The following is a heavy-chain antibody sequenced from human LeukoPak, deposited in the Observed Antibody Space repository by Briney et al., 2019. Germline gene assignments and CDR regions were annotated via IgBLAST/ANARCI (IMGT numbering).Heavy chain of an antibody. CDR3: ARGGAARPDY. CDR2: ISSTSSAK. CDR1: GFTLINYG. J-gene: IGHJ4*02. D-gene: IGHD6-6*01. Sequence: PGGSQRLSCAASGFTLINYGMNWVRQAPGKGLEWVSYISSTSSAKEYADSVKGRLTISIDNAKRSLYLQMNSLRAEDTAVYYCARGGAARPDYWGRGTLVIVSS. V-gene: IGHV3-48*01.